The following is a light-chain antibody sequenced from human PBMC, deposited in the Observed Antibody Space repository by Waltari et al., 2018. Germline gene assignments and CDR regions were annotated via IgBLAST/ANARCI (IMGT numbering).Light chain of an antibody. Sequence: QSVLTQPPSVSGAPGQGVAISCSGGRSNIGGNHVDWFQQLPGTAPILLLHSDDQRPSGVPDRFSGSKSGTSASLAISGLQSEDEADYYCATWDDNLSGSWVFGGGTKLTVL. CDR3: ATWDDNLSGSWV. CDR1: RSNIGGNH. CDR2: SDD. J-gene: IGLJ3*02. V-gene: IGLV1-44*01.